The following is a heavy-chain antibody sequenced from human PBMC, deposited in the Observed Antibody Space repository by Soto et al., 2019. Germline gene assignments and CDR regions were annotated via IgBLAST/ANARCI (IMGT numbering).Heavy chain of an antibody. CDR2: IYYSGST. CDR3: ASEGMVRGVEYAFDI. CDR1: GGSISSGDYY. Sequence: QVQLQESGPGLVKPSQTLSLTCTVSGGSISSGDYYWSWIRQPPGKGLEWIGYIYYSGSTYYNPSLKSRVTISVDPSKNQFSLKLSSVTAADTAVYYCASEGMVRGVEYAFDIWGQGTMVTVSS. J-gene: IGHJ3*02. V-gene: IGHV4-30-4*01. D-gene: IGHD3-10*01.